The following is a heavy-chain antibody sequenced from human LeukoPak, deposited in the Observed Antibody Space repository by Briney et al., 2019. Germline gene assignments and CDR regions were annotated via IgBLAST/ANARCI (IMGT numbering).Heavy chain of an antibody. Sequence: GGSLRLSCAASGFTFSSYSMNWVRQAPGKGLEWVSSISSSSSYIYYADSVKGRFTISRDNAKNSLYLQMNSLRAEDTAVYYRARGVAAAGTFYYYYYMDVWGKGTTVTVSS. CDR1: GFTFSSYS. CDR2: ISSSSSYI. J-gene: IGHJ6*03. V-gene: IGHV3-21*01. D-gene: IGHD6-13*01. CDR3: ARGVAAAGTFYYYYYMDV.